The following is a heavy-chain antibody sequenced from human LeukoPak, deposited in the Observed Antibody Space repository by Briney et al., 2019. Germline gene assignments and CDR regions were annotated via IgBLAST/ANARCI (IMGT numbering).Heavy chain of an antibody. CDR3: AKAVVPAAISLGYYYYMDV. Sequence: GGSLRLSCAASGFTFSSYAMHWVRQAPGKGLEWVAVISYDGSNKYYADSVKDRFTISRDNSKNTLYLQMNSLRAEDTAVYYCAKAVVPAAISLGYYYYMDVWGKGTTVTVSS. D-gene: IGHD2-2*02. V-gene: IGHV3-30-3*01. CDR2: ISYDGSNK. J-gene: IGHJ6*03. CDR1: GFTFSSYA.